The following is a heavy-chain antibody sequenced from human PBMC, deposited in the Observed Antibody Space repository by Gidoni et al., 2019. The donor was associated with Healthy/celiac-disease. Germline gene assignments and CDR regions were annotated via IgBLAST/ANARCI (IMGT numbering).Heavy chain of an antibody. CDR1: GSTFSSYA. D-gene: IGHD3-10*01. CDR2: ISYDGSNK. Sequence: QVPLVESGGGVVQPGRSLRLSCAASGSTFSSYAMHWVRQAPGKGLEWVAVISYDGSNKYYADSVKGRVTISRDNSKNTLYLQMNSLRAEDTAVYYCARDRVPYNWFDPWGQGTLVTVSS. CDR3: ARDRVPYNWFDP. J-gene: IGHJ5*02. V-gene: IGHV3-30-3*01.